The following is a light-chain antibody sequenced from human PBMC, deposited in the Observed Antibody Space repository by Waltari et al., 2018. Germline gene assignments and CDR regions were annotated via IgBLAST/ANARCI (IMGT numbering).Light chain of an antibody. V-gene: IGLV2-11*01. Sequence: QSALTQPRSVSGSPGQSVTISCTGTGSDVGDYTYGSWYQQHPGQAPKLVIYDVTKRPSGVPDRFSGSKSGNSASLTVSGLQAEDEADYYCCSYEGTWVFGGGTKLTVL. CDR1: GSDVGDYTY. CDR3: CSYEGTWV. CDR2: DVT. J-gene: IGLJ3*02.